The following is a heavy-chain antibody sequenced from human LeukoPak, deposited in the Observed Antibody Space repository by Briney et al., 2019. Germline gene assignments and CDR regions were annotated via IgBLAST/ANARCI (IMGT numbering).Heavy chain of an antibody. CDR1: GLTFDDYA. CDR3: AKDATSWYWGLDY. V-gene: IGHV3-43D*04. Sequence: GGSLRLSCAASGLTFDDYAMHWVRQAPGKGLEWVSLISWDGGSTYYADSVKGRFTISRDNSKNSLYLQMNSLRAEDTALYYCAKDATSWYWGLDYWGQGTLVTVSS. D-gene: IGHD6-13*01. J-gene: IGHJ4*02. CDR2: ISWDGGST.